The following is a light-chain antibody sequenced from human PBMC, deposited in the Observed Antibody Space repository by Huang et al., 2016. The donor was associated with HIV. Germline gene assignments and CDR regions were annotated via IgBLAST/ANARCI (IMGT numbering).Light chain of an antibody. V-gene: IGKV3-15*01. CDR1: QSVTS. Sequence: EIVMTQSPATLSVSPGERATLSCRASQSVTSLAWYQQKPVQTTRLLIYGASTRATGIPARFSGSGSGTDFTLTISSLQSEDFAVYYCQQYNNWPSITFGQGTRLEIK. CDR2: GAS. CDR3: QQYNNWPSIT. J-gene: IGKJ5*01.